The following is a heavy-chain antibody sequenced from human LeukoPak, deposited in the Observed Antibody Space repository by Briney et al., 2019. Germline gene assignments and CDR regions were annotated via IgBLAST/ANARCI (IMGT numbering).Heavy chain of an antibody. CDR1: GYTFTGYY. CDR3: ARVRYYYDSSDYFDY. J-gene: IGHJ4*02. Sequence: GASVKVSCKASGYTFTGYYMHWVRQAPGQGLEWMGWINPNGGGTNYAQKFQGRVTMTRDTSISTAYMELSRLRSDDTAVYYCARVRYYYDSSDYFDYWGQGTLVTVSS. D-gene: IGHD3-22*01. V-gene: IGHV1-2*02. CDR2: INPNGGGT.